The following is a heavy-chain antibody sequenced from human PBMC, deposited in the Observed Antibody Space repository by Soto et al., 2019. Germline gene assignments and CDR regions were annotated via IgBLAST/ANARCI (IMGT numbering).Heavy chain of an antibody. CDR3: ARDPYSWNDGGDY. CDR2: ISAYNGNT. D-gene: IGHD1-1*01. V-gene: IGHV1-18*01. Sequence: QVQLVQSRAEVKKPGASVKVSCKASGYTFSSYGINWVRQAPGQGLEWMGWISAYNGNTHYAQNLQGRVTLTTDTSTSTAYMELRSLRSDDTAVYYCARDPYSWNDGGDYWGQGTLVTVSS. J-gene: IGHJ4*02. CDR1: GYTFSSYG.